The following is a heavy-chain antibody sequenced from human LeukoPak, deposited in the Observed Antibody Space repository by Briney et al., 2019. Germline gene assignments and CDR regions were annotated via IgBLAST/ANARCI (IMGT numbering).Heavy chain of an antibody. Sequence: GGPLRLSCAASGFTFSSYAMSWVRQAPGKGLEWVSAISGSGGSTYYADSVKGRFTISRDNSKNTLYLQMNSLRAEDTAVYYCAKDDRAPAAMWNYFDYWGQGTLVTVSS. V-gene: IGHV3-23*01. CDR3: AKDDRAPAAMWNYFDY. CDR1: GFTFSSYA. D-gene: IGHD2-2*01. J-gene: IGHJ4*02. CDR2: ISGSGGST.